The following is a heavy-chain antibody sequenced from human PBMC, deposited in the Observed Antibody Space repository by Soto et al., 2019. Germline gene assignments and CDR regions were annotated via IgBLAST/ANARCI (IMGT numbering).Heavy chain of an antibody. Sequence: QVHLVQSGAEVKKPGASVKVSCKGSGYGFTTYGITWVRQAPGQGLEWMAWISAHNGNTNYAQKLQGRVTVTRDTATSTAYMALRRLRSAETAVYYWARGRYGDYWGQGALVTVSS. V-gene: IGHV1-18*01. D-gene: IGHD1-1*01. CDR2: ISAHNGNT. CDR3: ARGRYGDY. J-gene: IGHJ4*02. CDR1: GYGFTTYG.